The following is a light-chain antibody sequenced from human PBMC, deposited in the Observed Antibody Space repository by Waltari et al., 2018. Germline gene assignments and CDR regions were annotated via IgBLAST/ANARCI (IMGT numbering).Light chain of an antibody. CDR1: QSLVTSDGNTY. V-gene: IGKV2-30*01. J-gene: IGKJ1*01. CDR3: MQGTHWPWT. Sequence: DVVMTQSPLSLPVTLGQPVSISCRSSQSLVTSDGNTYFNWSQQGPGQTPRRLLYKVSDRKLGVPNRFGGSGSGADFTLRISRVEAGDVGVYYCMQGTHWPWTFGQGTKVEIK. CDR2: KVS.